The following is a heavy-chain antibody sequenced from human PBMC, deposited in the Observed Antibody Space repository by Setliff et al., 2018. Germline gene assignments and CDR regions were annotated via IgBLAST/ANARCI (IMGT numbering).Heavy chain of an antibody. CDR1: GGSISSGDYY. CDR2: IYYSGGT. Sequence: SETLSLTCTVSGGSISSGDYYWSWIRQPPGKGLEWIGYIYYSGGTYYNPSLKSRVTISVDTSRNQFSLKLSSVTAADTAVYYCARVVVVPAANGRGDAFDIWGQGTMVTVS. V-gene: IGHV4-30-4*08. CDR3: ARVVVVPAANGRGDAFDI. D-gene: IGHD2-2*01. J-gene: IGHJ3*02.